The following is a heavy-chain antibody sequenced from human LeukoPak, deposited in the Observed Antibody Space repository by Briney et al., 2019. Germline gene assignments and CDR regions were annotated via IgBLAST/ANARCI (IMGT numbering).Heavy chain of an antibody. Sequence: GGSLSLSCAASGFTFSSYWMHWVRQAPGKGLVWVSRINSDGTTTYADSVKGRFTISRDNAKNTLYLQMNRLRAEDTALYYCASAYYYRLPDWGQGTLVTVSS. CDR3: ASAYYYRLPD. J-gene: IGHJ4*02. D-gene: IGHD3-10*01. CDR1: GFTFSSYW. CDR2: INSDGTT. V-gene: IGHV3-74*01.